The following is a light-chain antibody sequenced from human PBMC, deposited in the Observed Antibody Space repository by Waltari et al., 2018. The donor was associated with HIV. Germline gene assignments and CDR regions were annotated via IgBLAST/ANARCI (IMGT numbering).Light chain of an antibody. Sequence: SYELTQPSSVSVSPGQTARTTCSGDVLAKKYDKQFQQKPGQAPVLVIYKDSERPQGIPERFSGSSSGTTVTLTISGAQVEDEADYYCYSAADNNLGVFGGGTKLTVL. CDR2: KDS. V-gene: IGLV3-27*01. J-gene: IGLJ3*02. CDR1: VLAKKY. CDR3: YSAADNNLGV.